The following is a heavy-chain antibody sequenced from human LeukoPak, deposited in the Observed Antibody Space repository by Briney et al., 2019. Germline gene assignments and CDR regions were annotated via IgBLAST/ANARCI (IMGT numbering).Heavy chain of an antibody. CDR2: IYYSGST. V-gene: IGHV4-31*03. CDR3: ARAAIGGYYFDY. CDR1: GGSISRGGYY. D-gene: IGHD2-2*02. J-gene: IGHJ4*02. Sequence: SETLSLTCTVSGGSISRGGYYWSWIRQHPGKGLEWIGYIYYSGSTYYNPSLKSRVTISVDTSKTQFSLKLSSVTAADTAVYYCARAAIGGYYFDYWGQGTLVTVSS.